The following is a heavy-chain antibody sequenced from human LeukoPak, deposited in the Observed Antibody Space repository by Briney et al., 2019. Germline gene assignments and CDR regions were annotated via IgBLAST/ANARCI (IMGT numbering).Heavy chain of an antibody. Sequence: GGSLRLSCAASGFTFSSYGMYWARQAPGKGLQWVAFIRYDGSDIYYTDPVKGRFTISRDNAKNSLYLQMNSLRAEDTAVYYCARDPDIVATIRAFDIWGQGTMVTVSS. D-gene: IGHD5-12*01. J-gene: IGHJ3*02. CDR1: GFTFSSYG. CDR3: ARDPDIVATIRAFDI. V-gene: IGHV3-30*02. CDR2: IRYDGSDI.